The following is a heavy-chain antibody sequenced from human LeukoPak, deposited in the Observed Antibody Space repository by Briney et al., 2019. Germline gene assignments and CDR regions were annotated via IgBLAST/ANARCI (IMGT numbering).Heavy chain of an antibody. Sequence: PSETLSLTCTVSGGSISSYYWSWMRQPPGKGLEWIGYIYYSGSTNYNPSLKSRVTISVDTSKNQFSLKLSSVTAADTAVYYCARQGGSGSYYTHYYYYYGMDVCGQGTTVTVSS. CDR3: ARQGGSGSYYTHYYYYYGMDV. V-gene: IGHV4-59*08. CDR2: IYYSGST. D-gene: IGHD3-10*01. J-gene: IGHJ6*02. CDR1: GGSISSYY.